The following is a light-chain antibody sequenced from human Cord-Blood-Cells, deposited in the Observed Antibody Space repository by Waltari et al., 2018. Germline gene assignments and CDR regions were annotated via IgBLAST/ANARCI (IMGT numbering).Light chain of an antibody. CDR1: QSVSSN. V-gene: IGKV3-15*01. J-gene: IGKJ2*03. CDR2: GAS. Sequence: EIVMTQSPATLSVSPGERATLSCRASQSVSSNLAWYQQKPGQAPRLLIYGASTRATGIPARFSGNGSGTDFTLTISSLQSEDFAVYYCQQYNNWPPYSFGQGTKLEIK. CDR3: QQYNNWPPYS.